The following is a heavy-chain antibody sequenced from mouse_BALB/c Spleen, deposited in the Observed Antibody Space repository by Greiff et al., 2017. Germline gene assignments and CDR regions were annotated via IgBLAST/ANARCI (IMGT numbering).Heavy chain of an antibody. CDR1: GFTFSSYA. Sequence: EVKLVESGGGLVKPGGSLKLSCAASGFTFSSYAMSWVRQTPEKRLEWVASISSGGSTYYPDSVKGRFTISRDNARNILYLQMSSLRSEDTAMYYCARELLRGYAMDYWGQGTSVTVSS. V-gene: IGHV5-6-5*01. D-gene: IGHD2-12*01. CDR3: ARELLRGYAMDY. CDR2: ISSGGST. J-gene: IGHJ4*01.